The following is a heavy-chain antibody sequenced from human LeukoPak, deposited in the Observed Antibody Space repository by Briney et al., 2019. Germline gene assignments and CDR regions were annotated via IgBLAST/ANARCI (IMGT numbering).Heavy chain of an antibody. CDR3: ARDRADPDYGDYVFAY. D-gene: IGHD4-17*01. CDR1: GGTFSSYA. CDR2: IIPIFGTA. Sequence: ASVKVTCKASGGTFSSYAVSWVRQAPGQGLQWMGGIIPIFGTANYAQKFQGRVTITADKSTSTAYMELSSLRSEDTAVYYCARDRADPDYGDYVFAYWGQGTLVTVSS. J-gene: IGHJ4*02. V-gene: IGHV1-69*06.